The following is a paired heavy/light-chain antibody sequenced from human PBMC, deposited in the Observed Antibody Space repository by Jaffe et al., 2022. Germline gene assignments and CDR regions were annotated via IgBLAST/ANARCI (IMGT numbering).Light chain of an antibody. CDR3: QQYGGSSLS. V-gene: IGKV3-20*01. J-gene: IGKJ4*01. CDR1: QTVTSSY. CDR2: GAS. Sequence: EIVLTQSPDTLSLCPGESATLSCRASQTVTSSYLAWFQQKPGQAPRLLIYGASIRATGIPDKFSGSGSGTDFTLTISRLEPEDFAVFYCQQYGGSSLSFGGGTKVEIK.
Heavy chain of an antibody. CDR1: GFTFSRYA. CDR2: ISYDGNNK. CDR3: AREPYDYIWGSYSSY. V-gene: IGHV3-30*03. Sequence: QVHLVESGGGVVQPGRSLRLSCAASGFTFSRYAMHWVRQAPGKGLEWVALISYDGNNKWYADSIKGRVTVSRDNSNNTLYLQMNRLGAEDTAVYYCAREPYDYIWGSYSSYWGQGTQVTVSS. D-gene: IGHD3-16*01. J-gene: IGHJ4*02.